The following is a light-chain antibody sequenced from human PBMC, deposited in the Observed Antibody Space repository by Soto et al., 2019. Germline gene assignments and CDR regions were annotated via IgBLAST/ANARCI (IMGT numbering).Light chain of an antibody. V-gene: IGLV1-40*01. CDR2: GNS. CDR1: SSNIGAGYD. J-gene: IGLJ3*02. Sequence: QSVLTQPPSVSGAPGQRVTISCTGSSSNIGAGYDVHWYQQLPGTAPKLLIYGNSNRPSGVPDRFSGSKSGTSASLAISGLRAEDEADYYCRSYASSLSGWVFGGGTKVTVL. CDR3: RSYASSLSGWV.